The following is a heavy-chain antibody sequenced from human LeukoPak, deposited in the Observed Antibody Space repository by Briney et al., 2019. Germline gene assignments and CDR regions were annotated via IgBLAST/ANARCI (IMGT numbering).Heavy chain of an antibody. Sequence: SETLSLTCAVSGYSISSTNWWGWIRQPPGKGLEWIGYIYYTGNNNYNPSLKSRVTMSVDTSKNQFSLTLSSVTAADTAVYYCARAYSSGYYYPPGTFDYWGQGTLVTVSS. V-gene: IGHV4-28*03. CDR3: ARAYSSGYYYPPGTFDY. D-gene: IGHD3-22*01. CDR2: IYYTGNN. J-gene: IGHJ4*02. CDR1: GYSISSTNW.